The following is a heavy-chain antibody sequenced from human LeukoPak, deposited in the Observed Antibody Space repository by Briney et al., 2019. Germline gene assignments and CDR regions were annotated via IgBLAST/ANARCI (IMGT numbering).Heavy chain of an antibody. J-gene: IGHJ4*02. CDR1: RFTFSSYG. CDR2: IPYDGNNK. D-gene: IGHD1-26*01. V-gene: IGHV3-30*02. Sequence: GGSLRLSCAAARFTFSSYGMHWVRQAPGKGLEWVAFIPYDGNNKYYADSVKGRFTISRDNSKNTLYLQMNSLRAEDTAVYYCVKDGDDSGSYLVYWGQGTLVTVSS. CDR3: VKDGDDSGSYLVY.